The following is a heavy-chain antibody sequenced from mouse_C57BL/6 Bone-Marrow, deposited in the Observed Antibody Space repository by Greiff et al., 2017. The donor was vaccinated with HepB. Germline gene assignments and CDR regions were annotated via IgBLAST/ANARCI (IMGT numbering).Heavy chain of an antibody. CDR3: AKLGHWYFDV. Sequence: VQLQQSGPELVKPGASVKMSCKAAGYTFTDYNMHWVKQSHGKSLEWIGYINPNNGGTSYNQKFKGKATLTVNKSSSTAYMELRSLTSEDSAVYDCAKLGHWYFDVWGTGTTVTVSS. V-gene: IGHV1-22*01. J-gene: IGHJ1*03. CDR2: INPNNGGT. CDR1: GYTFTDYN. D-gene: IGHD4-1*01.